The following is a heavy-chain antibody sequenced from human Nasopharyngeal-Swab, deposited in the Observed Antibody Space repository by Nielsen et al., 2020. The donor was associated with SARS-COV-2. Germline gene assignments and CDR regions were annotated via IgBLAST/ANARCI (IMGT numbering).Heavy chain of an antibody. Sequence: ASVKVSCKASGYTFTSYAMHWVRQVPGQRLEWMGWTNPGNGNTRYSQRFQGRVTITRDTSASTAYMELSGLRSEDTAVYYCARDLGTMVRGVISWFGPWGQGTLVTVSS. J-gene: IGHJ5*02. CDR1: GYTFTSYA. V-gene: IGHV1-3*01. CDR3: ARDLGTMVRGVISWFGP. CDR2: TNPGNGNT. D-gene: IGHD3-10*01.